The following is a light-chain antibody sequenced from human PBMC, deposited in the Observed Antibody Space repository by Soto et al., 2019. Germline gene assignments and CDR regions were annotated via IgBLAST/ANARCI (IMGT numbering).Light chain of an antibody. CDR2: DVS. Sequence: QSALTQPASVSGSPGQSITISCTGTSSDVGGYNYVSWYQEHPGKAPKLMIYDVSNRRSGVSNRYSASTSRNTASLTISGLQAEDEADYYCSSYTSSSTLYVFGTGTKVTVL. J-gene: IGLJ1*01. CDR3: SSYTSSSTLYV. CDR1: SSDVGGYNY. V-gene: IGLV2-14*01.